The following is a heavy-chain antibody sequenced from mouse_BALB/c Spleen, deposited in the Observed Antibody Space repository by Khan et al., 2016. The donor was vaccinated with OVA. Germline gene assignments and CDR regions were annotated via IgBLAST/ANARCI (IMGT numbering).Heavy chain of an antibody. CDR1: GFIFSSYS. J-gene: IGHJ3*01. D-gene: IGHD4-1*01. V-gene: IGHV5-6*01. CDR3: AGHLTGSFAY. CDR2: ISSGGDYT. Sequence: EVQGVESGGDLVKPGGSLKLSCAASGFIFSSYSMSWVRQTPDKRLEWVATISSGGDYTYYPDSVKGRFTISRDAAKKTLYLHMSSLKPEDTAMYYCAGHLTGSFAYWGQGTLVTVSA.